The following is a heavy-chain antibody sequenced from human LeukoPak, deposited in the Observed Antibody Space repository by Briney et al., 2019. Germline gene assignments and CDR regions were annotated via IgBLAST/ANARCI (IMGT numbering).Heavy chain of an antibody. CDR3: AGGYGIDAFDI. J-gene: IGHJ3*02. CDR1: GGSISSYY. Sequence: PSETLSLTCTVSGGSISSYYWSWIRQPPGKGLEWIGYIYYSGSTNSNPSLKSRVTISVDTPKNQFSLKLSPVTAADTAVYYWAGGYGIDAFDIWGQGTMVTVSS. V-gene: IGHV4-59*08. CDR2: IYYSGST. D-gene: IGHD5-18*01.